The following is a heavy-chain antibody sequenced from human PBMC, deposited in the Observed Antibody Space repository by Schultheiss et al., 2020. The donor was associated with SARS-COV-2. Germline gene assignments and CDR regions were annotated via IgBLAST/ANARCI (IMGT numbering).Heavy chain of an antibody. CDR1: GYSISSGYY. D-gene: IGHD6-6*01. V-gene: IGHV4-38-2*02. Sequence: SQTLSLTCAVSGYSISSGYYWGWIRQPPGKGLEWIGEINHSGSTNYNPSLKSRVTISVDTSKNQFSLKLSSVTAADTGVYYCARDGIGSSAWGKGTTVTVSS. CDR3: ARDGIGSSA. J-gene: IGHJ6*04. CDR2: INHSGST.